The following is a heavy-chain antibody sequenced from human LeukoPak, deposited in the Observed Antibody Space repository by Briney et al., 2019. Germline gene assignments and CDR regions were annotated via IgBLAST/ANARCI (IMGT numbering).Heavy chain of an antibody. J-gene: IGHJ5*02. D-gene: IGHD3-10*01. Sequence: SETLSLTCTVSGGSISSYYWSWLRQPPGKGLEWIGYIYYSGSTNYNPSLKSRVTISVDTSKNQFSLKLSSVTAADTTVYYCARGGSLDWFDPWGQGTQVTVSS. CDR2: IYYSGST. V-gene: IGHV4-59*01. CDR1: GGSISSYY. CDR3: ARGGSLDWFDP.